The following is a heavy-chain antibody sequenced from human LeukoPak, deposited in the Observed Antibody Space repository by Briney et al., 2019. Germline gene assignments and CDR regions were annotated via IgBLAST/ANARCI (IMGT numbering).Heavy chain of an antibody. V-gene: IGHV5-10-1*01. CDR3: ARHAKAYGSSCDY. Sequence: PGESLQISCKGSGYSFTTYWISWVRQMPGKGLEWMGRIDPSDSYTNYSPSFQGHVTISADKSFSTAYLQWTSLKASDTAMYYCARHAKAYGSSCDYWGQGTLVTVSS. D-gene: IGHD6-13*01. J-gene: IGHJ4*02. CDR1: GYSFTTYW. CDR2: IDPSDSYT.